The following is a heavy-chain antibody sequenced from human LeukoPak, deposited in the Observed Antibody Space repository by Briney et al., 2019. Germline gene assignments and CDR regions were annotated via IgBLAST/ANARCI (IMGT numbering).Heavy chain of an antibody. V-gene: IGHV4-4*07. CDR3: AREFYYYDSSGDNWFDP. D-gene: IGHD3-22*01. CDR2: IYSGGST. CDR1: GVSISSYY. Sequence: ASETLSLTCSVSGVSISSYYWTWIRLPAGKGLEWIGRIYSGGSTNYNPSLKSRVTMSVDTSKNQFSLRLTSVTAADTAVYYCAREFYYYDSSGDNWFDPWGQGTLVTVSS. J-gene: IGHJ5*02.